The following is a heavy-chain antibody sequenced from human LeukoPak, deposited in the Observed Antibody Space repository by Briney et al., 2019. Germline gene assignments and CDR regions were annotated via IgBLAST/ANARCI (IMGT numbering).Heavy chain of an antibody. CDR1: GYIFTSYG. V-gene: IGHV1-18*01. CDR3: ARVPIVGARTIDY. Sequence: ASVKVSCKASGYIFTSYGISWVRQAPGPGLEWMGWISAYNGNTNYAQKLQGRVTVTTDTSTSTVYMELRSLRSDDTAVYYCARVPIVGARTIDYWGQGTLVTVSS. J-gene: IGHJ4*02. D-gene: IGHD1-26*01. CDR2: ISAYNGNT.